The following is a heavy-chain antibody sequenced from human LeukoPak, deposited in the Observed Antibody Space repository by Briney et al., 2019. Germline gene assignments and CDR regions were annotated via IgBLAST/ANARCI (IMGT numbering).Heavy chain of an antibody. Sequence: SVKVSCKASGGTFSSYAISWVRQAPGQGLEWMGRIIPILGIANYAQKFQGRVTITADKSTGTAYMELSSLRSEDTAVYYCAREGGEGYSYGTVDYWGQGTLVTVSS. CDR3: AREGGEGYSYGTVDY. CDR2: IIPILGIA. J-gene: IGHJ4*02. D-gene: IGHD5-18*01. V-gene: IGHV1-69*04. CDR1: GGTFSSYA.